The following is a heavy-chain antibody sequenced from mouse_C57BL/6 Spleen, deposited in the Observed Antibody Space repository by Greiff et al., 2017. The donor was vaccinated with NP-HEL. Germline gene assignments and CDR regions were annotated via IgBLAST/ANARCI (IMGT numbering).Heavy chain of an antibody. V-gene: IGHV5-16*01. CDR3: ARGGDIVEWYFDV. Sequence: EVHLVESEGGLVQPGSSMKLSCTASGFTFSDYYMAWVRQVPEKGLEWVANINYDGSSTYYLDSLKSRFIISRDNAKNILYLQMSSLKSEDTATDNCARGGDIVEWYFDVWGKGTTVTVSS. CDR1: GFTFSDYY. CDR2: INYDGSST. J-gene: IGHJ1*03. D-gene: IGHD2-13*01.